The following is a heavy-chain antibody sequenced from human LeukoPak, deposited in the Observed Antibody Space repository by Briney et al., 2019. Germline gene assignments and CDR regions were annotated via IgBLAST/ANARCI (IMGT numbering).Heavy chain of an antibody. Sequence: SETLSLTCTVSGGSISSGGYYWTWIRQHPGRGLEWIGYIYYSGSTYYNPSLKSRVTISVDRSKNQFSLKLSSVTAADTAVYYCAREFVYGSGSYYDYWGQGTLVTVSS. J-gene: IGHJ4*02. CDR1: GGSISSGGYY. CDR3: AREFVYGSGSYYDY. D-gene: IGHD3-10*01. CDR2: IYYSGST. V-gene: IGHV4-31*03.